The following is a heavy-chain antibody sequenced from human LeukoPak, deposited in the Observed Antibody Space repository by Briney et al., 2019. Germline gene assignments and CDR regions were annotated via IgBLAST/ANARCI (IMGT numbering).Heavy chain of an antibody. J-gene: IGHJ6*03. CDR3: ARHLAGGSGSYYYYYYYMDV. CDR2: IYPGDSDT. V-gene: IGHV5-51*01. D-gene: IGHD3-10*01. CDR1: GYRFTDYW. Sequence: GESLKISCKGSGYRFTDYWIGWVRQMPGKGLEWMGIIYPGDSDTRYSPSFQGQVTISADKSISTAYLQWSSLKASDTAMYYCARHLAGGSGSYYYYYYYMDVWGKGTTVTVSS.